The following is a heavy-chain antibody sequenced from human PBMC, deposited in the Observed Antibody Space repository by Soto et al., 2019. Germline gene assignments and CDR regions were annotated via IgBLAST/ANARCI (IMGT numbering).Heavy chain of an antibody. CDR2: IWFEGSNQ. CDR1: GFTFSGHA. D-gene: IGHD4-17*01. CDR3: ARVRHYGGNAPYFGY. J-gene: IGHJ4*02. V-gene: IGHV3-33*01. Sequence: QVQLVESGGGVVQPGRSLRLSCTASGFTFSGHAMHWVRQIPGKGLEWLAIIWFEGSNQYYADCVKGRFTISRDNSNNPLLLQIDILRAQDTGVYYCARVRHYGGNAPYFGYWGQETLVTVS.